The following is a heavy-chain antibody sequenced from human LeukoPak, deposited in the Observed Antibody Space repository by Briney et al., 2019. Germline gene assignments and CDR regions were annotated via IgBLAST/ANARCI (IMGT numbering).Heavy chain of an antibody. V-gene: IGHV3-23*01. Sequence: PGGSLRLSCAASGFTFSSYAMSWVRQAPGKGLEWVSAISGSGGSTYYADSVKGRFTISRDNSKNTLYLQMNSLRAEDTAVYYCAKMGAAGKGISPLWFGELLPYYFDYWGQGTLVTVSS. D-gene: IGHD3-10*01. CDR1: GFTFSSYA. J-gene: IGHJ4*02. CDR2: ISGSGGST. CDR3: AKMGAAGKGISPLWFGELLPYYFDY.